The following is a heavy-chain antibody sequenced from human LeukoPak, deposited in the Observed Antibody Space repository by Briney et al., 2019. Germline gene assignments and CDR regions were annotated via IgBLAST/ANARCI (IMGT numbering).Heavy chain of an antibody. CDR1: GFTFSSYE. D-gene: IGHD6-13*01. Sequence: GGSLRLSCAASGFTFSSYEMNWVRQAPGKGLEWVSYISSSGSTIYYADSVKGRFTISRDNSKNTLYLQMNSLRAEDTAVYYCAKNAAAGTFGFDPWGQGTLVTVSS. J-gene: IGHJ5*02. V-gene: IGHV3-48*03. CDR3: AKNAAAGTFGFDP. CDR2: ISSSGSTI.